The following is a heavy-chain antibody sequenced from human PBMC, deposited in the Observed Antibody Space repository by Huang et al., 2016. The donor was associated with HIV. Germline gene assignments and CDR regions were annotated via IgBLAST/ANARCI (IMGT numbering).Heavy chain of an antibody. CDR3: TWDNKGVDDY. Sequence: DVELVQIGGGSATAGGSLRLSCRGSGLQFDDVWISWVRTAAGKRLEGIVRIKGGHSGGTRDYRDSVRSRVTISRDESRQTSFLELQILEEEDTGRYYCTWDNKGVDDYWGQGSLVVVSS. J-gene: IGHJ4*01. CDR2: IKGGHSGGTR. V-gene: IGHV3-15*05. CDR1: GLQFDDVW. D-gene: IGHD2-8*01.